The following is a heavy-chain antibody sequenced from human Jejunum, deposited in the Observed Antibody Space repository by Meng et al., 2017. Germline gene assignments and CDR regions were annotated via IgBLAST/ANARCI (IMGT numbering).Heavy chain of an antibody. V-gene: IGHV4-34*01. CDR2: IHQSGST. CDR1: GGSFNNYY. Sequence: EHLQQWGAGLLKPSETLSLTCAIYGGSFNNYYWSWIRQPPGEGLEWSGEIHQSGSTNYNPSLKSRVTISVDSSKNQFFLDLSSVTAADTAVYYCASLSSSWSGADYWGQGTLVTVSS. D-gene: IGHD6-13*01. J-gene: IGHJ4*02. CDR3: ASLSSSWSGADY.